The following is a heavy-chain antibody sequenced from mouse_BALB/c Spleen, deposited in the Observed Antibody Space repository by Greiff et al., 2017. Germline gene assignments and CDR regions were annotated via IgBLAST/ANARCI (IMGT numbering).Heavy chain of an antibody. Sequence: EVKLVESGPSLVKPSQTLSLTCSVTGDSITSGYWNWIRKFPGNKLEYMGYISYSGSTYYNPSLKSRISITRDTSKNQYYLQLNSVTTEDTATYYCARYYYGNYESAYWGQGTLVTVSA. V-gene: IGHV3-8*02. J-gene: IGHJ3*01. CDR1: GDSITSGY. CDR3: ARYYYGNYESAY. D-gene: IGHD2-1*01. CDR2: ISYSGST.